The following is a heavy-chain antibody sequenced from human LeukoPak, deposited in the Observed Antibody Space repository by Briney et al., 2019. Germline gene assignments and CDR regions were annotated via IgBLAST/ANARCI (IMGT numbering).Heavy chain of an antibody. CDR2: ISGSGGST. J-gene: IGHJ3*02. CDR3: AKEGYFQGAFDI. D-gene: IGHD1-1*01. Sequence: GGSLRLSCAASGFTFSSYSMNWVRQAPGKGLEWVSAISGSGGSTYYADSVKGRFTISRDNSKNTLYLQMNSLRAEDTAVYYCAKEGYFQGAFDIWGQGTMVTVSS. CDR1: GFTFSSYS. V-gene: IGHV3-23*01.